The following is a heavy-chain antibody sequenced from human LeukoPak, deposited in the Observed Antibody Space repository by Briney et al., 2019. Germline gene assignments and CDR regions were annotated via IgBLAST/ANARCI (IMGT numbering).Heavy chain of an antibody. V-gene: IGHV3-74*01. CDR3: ARDPVLDDYGGISPY. Sequence: PGGSLRLSCAASGFTFSSYWMHWVRQAPGKGLVWVSRINIDGSSTTYADSVKGRFTISRNNAKNTLYLQMNSLRAEDTAVYYCARDPVLDDYGGISPYWGQGTLVTVSS. CDR2: INIDGSST. D-gene: IGHD4-23*01. CDR1: GFTFSSYW. J-gene: IGHJ4*02.